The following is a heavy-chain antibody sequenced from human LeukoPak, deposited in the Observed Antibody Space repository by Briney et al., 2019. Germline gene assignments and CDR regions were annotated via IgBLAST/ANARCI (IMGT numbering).Heavy chain of an antibody. CDR2: ISSGSSSI. D-gene: IGHD2-15*01. J-gene: IGHJ5*02. V-gene: IGHV3-11*04. Sequence: GGSLRLSCAASGFTFSDYYMSWIRQAPGKGLEWISYISSGSSSIYYADSVKGRFTIPRDNAKDSLYLQMNSLRAEDTAVYYCARGALSGIFGWYDPWGQGTLVTVSS. CDR3: ARGALSGIFGWYDP. CDR1: GFTFSDYY.